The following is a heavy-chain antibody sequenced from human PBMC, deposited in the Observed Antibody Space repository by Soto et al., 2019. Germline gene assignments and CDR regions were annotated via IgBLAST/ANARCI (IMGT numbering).Heavy chain of an antibody. CDR1: GYSIRSGYY. J-gene: IGHJ4*02. Sequence: SDTLSLTCGVSGYSIRSGYYWGWIRQPPGKGLEWIGSIHHRGNTYYNPSLKSRVTISLDTSKNQFSLIVSSVTAADTAVYYCARDDFDSGGSSIDYWGQGTLVTVSS. V-gene: IGHV4-38-2*02. CDR2: IHHRGNT. D-gene: IGHD3-22*01. CDR3: ARDDFDSGGSSIDY.